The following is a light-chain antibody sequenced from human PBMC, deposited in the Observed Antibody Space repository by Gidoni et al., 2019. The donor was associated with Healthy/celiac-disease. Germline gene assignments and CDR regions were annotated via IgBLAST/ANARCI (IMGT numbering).Light chain of an antibody. CDR3: SSYTSSSPYV. CDR2: DVS. J-gene: IGLJ1*01. V-gene: IGLV2-14*01. Sequence: QSAPTQPASVSGSPGQSIPISCTGTSSYVGGYNYVSWYQQHPGKAPKLMIYDVSNRPSGVSNRFSGSKSGNTASLTISGLQAEDEADYYCSSYTSSSPYVFGTGTKVTVL. CDR1: SSYVGGYNY.